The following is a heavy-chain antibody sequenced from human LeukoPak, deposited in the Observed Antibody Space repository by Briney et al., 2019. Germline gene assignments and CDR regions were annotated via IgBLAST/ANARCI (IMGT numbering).Heavy chain of an antibody. CDR2: ISSSSNYI. CDR1: GFTFSYYS. Sequence: GGSLRLSCAASGFTFSYYSMNWVRQAPGKGLEWVSSISSSSNYIYYADSVKGRFTISRDNAKNSLYLQMNSLRAEDTAVYYCARGGAAAGLDAFDIRGQGIMVTVSS. D-gene: IGHD6-13*01. CDR3: ARGGAAAGLDAFDI. J-gene: IGHJ3*02. V-gene: IGHV3-21*01.